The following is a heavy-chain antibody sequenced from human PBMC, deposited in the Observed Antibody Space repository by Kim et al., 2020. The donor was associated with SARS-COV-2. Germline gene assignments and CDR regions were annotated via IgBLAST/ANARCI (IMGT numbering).Heavy chain of an antibody. CDR3: ARLLLWFGELVLGFDY. Sequence: GGSLRLSCAASGFTFSSYAMSWVRQAPGKGLEWVSAISGSGGSTYYADSVKGRFTISRDNSKNTLYLQMNSLRAEDTAVYYCARLLLWFGELVLGFDYWGQGTLVTVSS. CDR2: ISGSGGST. J-gene: IGHJ4*02. D-gene: IGHD3-10*01. V-gene: IGHV3-23*01. CDR1: GFTFSSYA.